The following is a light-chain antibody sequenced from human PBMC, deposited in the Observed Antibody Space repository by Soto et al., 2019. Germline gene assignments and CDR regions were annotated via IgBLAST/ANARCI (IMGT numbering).Light chain of an antibody. Sequence: AIQMTQFPASLSASVGDRVTITCRASQGIRDELGWYQQKPGKAPKLLMYGASRLESGVPSRFSGSGFGTDFSLTIYSLRPEDSATYFCLQDYNYPRTFGQATKLQIK. CDR1: QGIRDE. J-gene: IGKJ2*01. CDR2: GAS. CDR3: LQDYNYPRT. V-gene: IGKV1-6*01.